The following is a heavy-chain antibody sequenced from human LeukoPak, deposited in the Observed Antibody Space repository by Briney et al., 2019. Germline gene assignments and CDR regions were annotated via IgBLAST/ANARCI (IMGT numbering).Heavy chain of an antibody. J-gene: IGHJ4*02. CDR2: INSGGTGT. V-gene: IGHV3-74*01. CDR3: VRVPY. Sequence: RPGGSLRLSCAASGFTFSAYYIHWVRQAPGKGLVWVSRINSGGTGTTYADSVKGRFTISRDNAKNTLFLQMNSLRAEDTAVYYCVRVPYWGQGTLVTVSS. CDR1: GFTFSAYY.